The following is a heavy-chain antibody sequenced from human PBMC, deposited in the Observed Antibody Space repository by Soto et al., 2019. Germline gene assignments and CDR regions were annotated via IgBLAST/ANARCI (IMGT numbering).Heavy chain of an antibody. CDR3: ALGGTVVTGNWFDP. D-gene: IGHD2-2*01. CDR2: ISSDGSNK. J-gene: IGHJ5*02. Sequence: PGGSLRLSCAASGFTFSNYAMHWVRQAPGEGLEWVAVISSDGSNKYYADSVKGRFTISRDNSKNMLYLQMNTLRTEDTAVHYCALGGTVVTGNWFDPWGQGTLVTAPQ. V-gene: IGHV3-30*03. CDR1: GFTFSNYA.